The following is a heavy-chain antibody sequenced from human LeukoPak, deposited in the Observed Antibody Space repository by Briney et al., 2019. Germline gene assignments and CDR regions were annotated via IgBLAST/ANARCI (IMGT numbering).Heavy chain of an antibody. CDR1: GYAFTSYD. CDR2: MNPNSGNT. CDR3: ARVVHFYGRGAFDI. V-gene: IGHV1-8*01. J-gene: IGHJ3*02. D-gene: IGHD4-17*01. Sequence: ASVKVSCKASGYAFTSYDINWVRQATGQGLEWMGWMNPNSGNTGYAQKFQGRVTMTRNTSLSTAYMELSSLRSEDTAVYYCARVVHFYGRGAFDIWGQGTMVTVSS.